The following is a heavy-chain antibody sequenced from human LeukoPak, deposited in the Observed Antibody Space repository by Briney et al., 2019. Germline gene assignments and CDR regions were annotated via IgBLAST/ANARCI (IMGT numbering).Heavy chain of an antibody. V-gene: IGHV3-30*02. D-gene: IGHD2-2*01. CDR1: GFTFSSYG. J-gene: IGHJ5*02. CDR2: IRYDGSNK. CDR3: AKAAVVPANWFDP. Sequence: GGSLRLSCAASGFTFSSYGMHWVRQAPGKGLEWVAFIRYDGSNKYYAGSVKGRFTISRDNSKNTLYLQMNSLRAEDTAVYYCAKAAVVPANWFDPWGQGTLVTVSS.